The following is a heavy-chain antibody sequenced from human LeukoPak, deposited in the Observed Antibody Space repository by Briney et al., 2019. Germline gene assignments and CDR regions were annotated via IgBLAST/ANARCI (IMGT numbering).Heavy chain of an antibody. V-gene: IGHV3-30*18. Sequence: PGGSLRLSCAASGFTFSSCGMHWVRQAPGKGLEWVAVISYDGSNKYYADSVKGRFTISRDNSKNTLYLQMNSLRAEDTAVYYCAKDYYDSSGYTYDYWGQGTLVTVSS. CDR3: AKDYYDSSGYTYDY. J-gene: IGHJ4*02. CDR2: ISYDGSNK. D-gene: IGHD3-22*01. CDR1: GFTFSSCG.